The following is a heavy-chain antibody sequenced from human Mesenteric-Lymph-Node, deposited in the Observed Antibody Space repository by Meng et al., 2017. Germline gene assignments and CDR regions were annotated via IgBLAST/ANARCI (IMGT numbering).Heavy chain of an antibody. V-gene: IGHV4-34*12. CDR1: GVSLSGAY. D-gene: IGHD2-8*02. Sequence: VQLQQWGAGLLKPTETLSLTCAVNGVSLSGAYWNWIRQPPGKGLEWIGEIIHGGSPSYNPSLKSRVTISIDTSKNQLSLMLSSVTAADTAVYYCARRPTGIDYWGQGTLVTVSS. CDR2: IIHGGSP. J-gene: IGHJ4*02. CDR3: ARRPTGIDY.